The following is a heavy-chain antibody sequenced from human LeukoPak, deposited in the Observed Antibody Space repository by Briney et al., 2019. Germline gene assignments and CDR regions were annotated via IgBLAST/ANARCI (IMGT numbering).Heavy chain of an antibody. Sequence: SVKVSCKASRGAFNSYVISWVRQAPGQGLEWMGKIIPILGIATYTQKFRGRVTITADKSTSTAHMELSNLRSEDTAVYFCAKILNYYDGSGRFDYWGQGSLVTVSS. V-gene: IGHV1-69*04. J-gene: IGHJ4*02. D-gene: IGHD3-22*01. CDR3: AKILNYYDGSGRFDY. CDR1: RGAFNSYV. CDR2: IIPILGIA.